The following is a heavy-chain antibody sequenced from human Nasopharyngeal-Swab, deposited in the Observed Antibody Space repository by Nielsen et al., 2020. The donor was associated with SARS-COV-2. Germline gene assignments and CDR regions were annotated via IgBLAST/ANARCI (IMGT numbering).Heavy chain of an antibody. J-gene: IGHJ6*02. D-gene: IGHD5-12*01. CDR1: GYSFTSYW. Sequence: GESLKISCKGSGYSFTSYWIPWVRQMPGKGLEWMGIIYPRDSDTRYTPSFQGQVTISADKSISTAYLQWSSLKASDTAMYYCVRPEGVATSFKYYFQYGMDVWGQGTMVTVPS. V-gene: IGHV5-51*01. CDR2: IYPRDSDT. CDR3: VRPEGVATSFKYYFQYGMDV.